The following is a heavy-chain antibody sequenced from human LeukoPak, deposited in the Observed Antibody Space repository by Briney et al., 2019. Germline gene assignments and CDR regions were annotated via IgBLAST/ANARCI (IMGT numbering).Heavy chain of an antibody. CDR2: ISGSGDNT. V-gene: IGHV3-23*01. CDR3: AKVHLFTIIVVDNADAVDI. CDR1: GFTFSSYA. Sequence: PGGSLRLSCAASGFTFSSYAMSWVRQAPGKGLEWVSAISGSGDNTYYADSVKGRFTISRDNSKNTLYLQMNSLRAEDTAVYYCAKVHLFTIIVVDNADAVDIWGQGTMVTVSS. D-gene: IGHD3-22*01. J-gene: IGHJ3*02.